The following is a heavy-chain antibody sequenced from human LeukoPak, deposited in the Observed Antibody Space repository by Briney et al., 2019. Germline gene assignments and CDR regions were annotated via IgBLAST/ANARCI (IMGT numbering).Heavy chain of an antibody. CDR1: GGSFSGYY. CDR3: ARGVKGYSSSWYPRNYYYYMDV. J-gene: IGHJ6*03. Sequence: SETLSLTCAVYGGSFSGYYWSWIRQPPGKGLEWIGEINHSGSTNYNLSLKSRVTISVDTSQNQFSLKLSSVTAADTAVYYCARGVKGYSSSWYPRNYYYYMDVWGKGTTVTVSS. D-gene: IGHD6-13*01. V-gene: IGHV4-34*01. CDR2: INHSGST.